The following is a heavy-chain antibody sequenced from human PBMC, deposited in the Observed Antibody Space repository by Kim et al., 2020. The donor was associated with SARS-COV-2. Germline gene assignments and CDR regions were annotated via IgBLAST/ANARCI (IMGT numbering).Heavy chain of an antibody. Sequence: GGSLRLSCAASGFKFSNFGMHWVRQAPDKGLEWVAVISYDGSDKYYADSVQGRFTISRDNSKKMLYLQMNSLRAEDTAVYYCARLWTNGWYPDYWGQGTLVTVSS. CDR1: GFKFSNFG. J-gene: IGHJ4*02. D-gene: IGHD6-19*01. CDR3: ARLWTNGWYPDY. CDR2: ISYDGSDK. V-gene: IGHV3-33*05.